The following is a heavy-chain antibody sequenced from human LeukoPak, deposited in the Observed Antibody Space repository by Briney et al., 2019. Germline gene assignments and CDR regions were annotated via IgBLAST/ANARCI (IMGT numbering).Heavy chain of an antibody. V-gene: IGHV4-59*01. Sequence: SQTLSPTCTVSSGSIRSYYWSCIRQPPRKGLEWIEYIYSSGRTNYNPSLKSLVDISVHTSKNQFSLKLSSVTAADTAVYYCARDLIGDVWGQGTTVTVSS. CDR3: ARDLIGDV. CDR2: IYSSGRT. CDR1: SGSIRSYY. D-gene: IGHD2/OR15-2a*01. J-gene: IGHJ6*02.